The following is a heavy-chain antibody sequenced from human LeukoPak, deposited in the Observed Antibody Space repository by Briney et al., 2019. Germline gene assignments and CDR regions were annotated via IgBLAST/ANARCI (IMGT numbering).Heavy chain of an antibody. D-gene: IGHD5-12*01. Sequence: SETLSLTCTVSGGSITSSSYYWGWIRQPPGKGLGWIGSIYSSGSTYYNPSLKSRVTISLDTSKNHFSLKLSSVTAADTAVYYCARSGSGYLRYYFDYWGQGTLVTVSS. J-gene: IGHJ4*02. CDR1: GGSITSSSYY. CDR2: IYSSGST. V-gene: IGHV4-39*07. CDR3: ARSGSGYLRYYFDY.